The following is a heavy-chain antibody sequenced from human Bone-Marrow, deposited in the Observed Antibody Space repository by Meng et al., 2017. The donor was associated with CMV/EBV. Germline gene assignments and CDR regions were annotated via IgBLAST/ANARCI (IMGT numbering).Heavy chain of an antibody. D-gene: IGHD1-1*01. CDR1: GYTFTGYY. Sequence: ASVKVSCKASGYTFTGYYMHWVRQAPGQGLEWMGWINPNSGGTNYAQKFQGRVTMTRDTSISTAYMELSRLGSDDTAVYYCARGAELAGWFDPWGQGTLVTVSS. CDR3: ARGAELAGWFDP. J-gene: IGHJ5*02. CDR2: INPNSGGT. V-gene: IGHV1-2*02.